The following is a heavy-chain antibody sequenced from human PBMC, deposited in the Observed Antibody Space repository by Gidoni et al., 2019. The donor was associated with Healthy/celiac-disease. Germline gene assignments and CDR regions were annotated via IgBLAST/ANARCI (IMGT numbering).Heavy chain of an antibody. CDR3: AKALSGVDAFDI. CDR2: ISWNSGSI. CDR1: GFTFDDYA. V-gene: IGHV3-9*01. J-gene: IGHJ3*02. Sequence: EVQLVESGGGLVQPGRSLRLSCAASGFTFDDYAMHWVRQAPGQGLEWVSGISWNSGSIGYADSVKGRFTISRDNAKNSLYLQMNSLRAEDTALYYCAKALSGVDAFDIWGQGTMVTVSS. D-gene: IGHD3-10*01.